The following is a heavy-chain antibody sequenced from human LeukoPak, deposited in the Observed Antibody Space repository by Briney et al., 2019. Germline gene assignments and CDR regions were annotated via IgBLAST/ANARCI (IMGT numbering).Heavy chain of an antibody. V-gene: IGHV1-8*03. CDR3: ARGDFGETNTAFDV. D-gene: IGHD4-17*01. CDR2: INPNSAST. Sequence: ASVKVSCKTSGYTFTDYDVHWVRQAPGQGLEGMGWINPNSASTNYAQRLQGRVTFTRDTSLSIAYMELSSLTSEDAAAYFCARGDFGETNTAFDVWGQGTLVAVSS. CDR1: GYTFTDYD. J-gene: IGHJ3*01.